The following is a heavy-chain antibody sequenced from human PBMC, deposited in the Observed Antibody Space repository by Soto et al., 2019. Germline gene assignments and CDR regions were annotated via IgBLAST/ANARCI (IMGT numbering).Heavy chain of an antibody. Sequence: KSSETLSLTCTVSGDSVSSHYWSWIRQPAGKGLEWLGRLYNDERTNYNPSLKSRVTMSMDTSKNQFSLKLTSVTAADSAVYFCAREPLAHSYFDFWGQGTLVTVSS. J-gene: IGHJ4*02. CDR2: LYNDERT. CDR1: GDSVSSHY. V-gene: IGHV4-4*07. CDR3: AREPLAHSYFDF.